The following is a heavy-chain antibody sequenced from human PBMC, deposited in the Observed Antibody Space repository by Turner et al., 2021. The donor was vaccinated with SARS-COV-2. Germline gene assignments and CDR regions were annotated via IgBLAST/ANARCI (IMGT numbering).Heavy chain of an antibody. CDR2: ISYDGSNK. CDR3: AKDLGQLDWFDP. V-gene: IGHV3-30*18. Sequence: QVQLVESGGGVVQPGRSLRLSCAASGFTFSRYGMHWVRQAPGKVLEWVAVISYDGSNKYYADSVKGRFTISRDNSKNTLYLQMNSLRAEDTAVYYCAKDLGQLDWFDPWGQGTLVTVSS. CDR1: GFTFSRYG. D-gene: IGHD6-13*01. J-gene: IGHJ5*02.